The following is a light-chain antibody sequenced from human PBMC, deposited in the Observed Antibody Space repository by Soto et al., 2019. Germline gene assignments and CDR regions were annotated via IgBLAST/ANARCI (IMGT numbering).Light chain of an antibody. CDR2: GAS. CDR1: QAISSH. V-gene: IGKV1-9*01. Sequence: DIQLTQSPSFLSASVGGRVTITCRASQAISSHLAWYQQKPGKAPNLLIYGASTLQSGVPSRFSGSGSGTQFTLTISSLQPEDFATYYCQQLNSYPLTFGPGTPVDIK. CDR3: QQLNSYPLT. J-gene: IGKJ3*01.